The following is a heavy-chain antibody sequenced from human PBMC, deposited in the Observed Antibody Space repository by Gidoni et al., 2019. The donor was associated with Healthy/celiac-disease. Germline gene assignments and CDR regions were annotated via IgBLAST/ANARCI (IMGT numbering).Heavy chain of an antibody. V-gene: IGHV3-74*01. J-gene: IGHJ4*02. Sequence: EVQLVASGGGLVQPGGPLRLSCAASGFTFCNYWMAWVRQAPGKGLVWISRINTDGSTRDYAGSVKGRFSMSRDNAKNTLYLQMNSLRGEDTAVYYCARPGPVSGSFSPFDYWGQGTLVTVSS. D-gene: IGHD3-10*01. CDR1: GFTFCNYW. CDR3: ARPGPVSGSFSPFDY. CDR2: INTDGSTR.